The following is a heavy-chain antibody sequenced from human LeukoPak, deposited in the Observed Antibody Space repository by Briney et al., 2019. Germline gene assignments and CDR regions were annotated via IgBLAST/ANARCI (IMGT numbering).Heavy chain of an antibody. Sequence: GASVKVSCKASGGTFSSYAISWVRQAPGQGLEWMGGIIPIFGTANYAQKFQGRVTITADESTSTAYMELSSLRSEDTAVYYCAKTHCSSTSCYTNNWFDPWGQGTLVTVSS. D-gene: IGHD2-2*02. CDR3: AKTHCSSTSCYTNNWFDP. CDR1: GGTFSSYA. V-gene: IGHV1-69*13. CDR2: IIPIFGTA. J-gene: IGHJ5*02.